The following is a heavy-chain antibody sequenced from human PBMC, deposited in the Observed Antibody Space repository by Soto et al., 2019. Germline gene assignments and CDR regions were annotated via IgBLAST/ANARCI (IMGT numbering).Heavy chain of an antibody. CDR2: IYYSGST. D-gene: IGHD3-3*01. Sequence: PSETLSLTCTVSGGSISSYYWSWIRQPPGKGLEWIGYIYYSGSTNHNPSLKSRVTISVDTCKNQFSLKLSSVTAADTAVYYCARGADFWSGYFDYWGQGTLVTVSS. J-gene: IGHJ4*02. CDR3: ARGADFWSGYFDY. V-gene: IGHV4-59*01. CDR1: GGSISSYY.